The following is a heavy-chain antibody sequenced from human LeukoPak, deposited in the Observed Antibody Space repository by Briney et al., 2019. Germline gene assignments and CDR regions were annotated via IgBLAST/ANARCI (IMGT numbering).Heavy chain of an antibody. V-gene: IGHV3-48*04. J-gene: IGHJ4*02. CDR3: AREVGAIDY. CDR2: ISDNSDTI. D-gene: IGHD1-26*01. CDR1: GFSFSTYS. Sequence: PGGSPRLSCAASGFSFSTYSMNWVRQAPGKGLEWVSYISDNSDTIYDPDSVKGRFTISRDNAKNSLYLQMNSLRAEDTAIYYCAREVGAIDYWGQGTLVTVSS.